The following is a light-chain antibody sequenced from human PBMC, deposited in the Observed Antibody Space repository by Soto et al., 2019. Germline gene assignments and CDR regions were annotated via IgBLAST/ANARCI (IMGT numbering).Light chain of an antibody. CDR3: SSYTSSSTYVV. CDR2: EVS. V-gene: IGLV2-14*01. Sequence: QAVVTQPASVSGSPGQSITISCTGTSSDVGGYNYVSWYQHHPGKAPKLMIYEVSNRPSGVSNRFSGSKSGNTASLTISGLQAEDEADYYCSSYTSSSTYVVFGGGTQLTVL. CDR1: SSDVGGYNY. J-gene: IGLJ2*01.